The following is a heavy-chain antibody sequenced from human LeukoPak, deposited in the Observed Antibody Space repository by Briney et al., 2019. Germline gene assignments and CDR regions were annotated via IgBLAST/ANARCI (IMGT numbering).Heavy chain of an antibody. CDR1: GGTLNDYA. CDR3: AREGAIKGPMIVVVTXXXDV. D-gene: IGHD3-22*01. CDR2: IIPILGIP. J-gene: IGHJ6*02. V-gene: IGHV1-69*04. Sequence: ASVKVSCKASGGTLNDYAINWVRQAPGQGLEWMGRIIPILGIPNYAQKFQGRVTITADKSTTTAYMELSSLRSEDTAVYYCAREGAIKGPMIVVVTXXXDVWGQGTTVTVSS.